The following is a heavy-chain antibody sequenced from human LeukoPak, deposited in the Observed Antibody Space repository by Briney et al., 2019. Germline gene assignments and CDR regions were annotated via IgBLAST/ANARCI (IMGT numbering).Heavy chain of an antibody. J-gene: IGHJ4*02. Sequence: PGGSLRLSCAASGFTFSSYSMSWVRQAPGKGLEWVSYISSSSSTIYYADSVKGRFTISRDNAKNSLYLQMNSLRAEDTAVYYCARDLGGSSRGYWGQGTLVTVSS. V-gene: IGHV3-48*04. CDR1: GFTFSSYS. CDR2: ISSSSSTI. D-gene: IGHD1-26*01. CDR3: ARDLGGSSRGY.